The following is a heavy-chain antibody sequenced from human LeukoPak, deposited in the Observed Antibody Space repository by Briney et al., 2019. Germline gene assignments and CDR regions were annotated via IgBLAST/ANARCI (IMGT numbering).Heavy chain of an antibody. Sequence: SVKVSCKATGGTFSSYAISWVRQAPGQGLEWMGEIIPIFGTANYAQKFQGRVTITADESTSTAYMELSSLRSEDTAVYYCARGGGYSYGAFDSWGQGTLVTVSS. J-gene: IGHJ4*02. CDR3: ARGGGYSYGAFDS. D-gene: IGHD5-18*01. V-gene: IGHV1-69*13. CDR2: IIPIFGTA. CDR1: GGTFSSYA.